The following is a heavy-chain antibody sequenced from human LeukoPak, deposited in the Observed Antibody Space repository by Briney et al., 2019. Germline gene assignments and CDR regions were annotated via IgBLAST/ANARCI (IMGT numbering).Heavy chain of an antibody. D-gene: IGHD5-12*01. CDR3: AKLSNSGYNHDSFDI. CDR1: GFTFRSYA. J-gene: IGHJ3*02. Sequence: GGSLRLSCAASGFTFRSYAMTWVRQAPGKGLEWVSTVSGSGGGTFYADSVKGRFTISRDNSQNTIYLQINSLRAEDTAVYYCAKLSNSGYNHDSFDIWGQGTMVTVSS. CDR2: VSGSGGGT. V-gene: IGHV3-23*01.